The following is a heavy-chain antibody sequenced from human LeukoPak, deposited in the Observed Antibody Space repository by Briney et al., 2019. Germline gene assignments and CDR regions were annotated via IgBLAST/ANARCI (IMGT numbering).Heavy chain of an antibody. J-gene: IGHJ4*02. CDR3: AKDGLSSDYGDYGPFDY. V-gene: IGHV3-23*01. CDR1: GFTFSSYA. CDR2: ISGSGGST. D-gene: IGHD4-17*01. Sequence: GGSLRLSCAASGFTFSSYAMSWVRQAPGQGLEWVSAISGSGGSTYYADSVKGRFTISRDNSKNTLYLQMNSLRAEDTAVYYCAKDGLSSDYGDYGPFDYWGQGTLVTVSS.